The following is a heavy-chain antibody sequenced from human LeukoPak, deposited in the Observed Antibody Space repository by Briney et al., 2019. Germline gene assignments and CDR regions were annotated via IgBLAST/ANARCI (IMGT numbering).Heavy chain of an antibody. D-gene: IGHD2-8*01. CDR3: ARGVLHWFDP. J-gene: IGHJ5*02. CDR1: GGSISSSSYY. V-gene: IGHV4-39*07. CDR2: IYYSGST. Sequence: PSETLSLTCTVSGGSISSSSYYWGWIRQPPGKGLEWIGSIYYSGSTYYNPSLKSRVTISVDTSKNQFSLKLSSVTAADTAVYYCARGVLHWFDPWGQGTLVTVSS.